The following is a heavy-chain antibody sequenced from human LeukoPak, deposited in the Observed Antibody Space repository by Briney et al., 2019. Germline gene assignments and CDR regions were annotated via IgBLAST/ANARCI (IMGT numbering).Heavy chain of an antibody. D-gene: IGHD5-12*01. CDR3: ARARGYSGYDWGFDY. V-gene: IGHV4-59*01. CDR1: GDSFGTYY. Sequence: SETLSLTCTVSGDSFGTYYWNWIGQPPGKGLEWFGYIYYSGVTNYNPSLKSRVTISIDTSKNRFSLKLSSVTATDTAVYYCARARGYSGYDWGFDYWGQGTLVTVSS. CDR2: IYYSGVT. J-gene: IGHJ4*02.